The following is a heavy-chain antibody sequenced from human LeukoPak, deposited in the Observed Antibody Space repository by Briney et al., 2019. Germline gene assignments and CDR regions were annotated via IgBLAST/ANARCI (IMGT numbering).Heavy chain of an antibody. D-gene: IGHD2-2*01. CDR3: ARDEGCSSTSCYGRGAFDI. Sequence: SETLSLTCTVSGGSISSGGYYWSWIRQHPGKGLEWIGYIYYSGSTYYNPSLKSRVTISVDTSKNQFSLKLSSVTAADTAVYYCARDEGCSSTSCYGRGAFDIWGQGTMVTVSS. V-gene: IGHV4-31*03. CDR2: IYYSGST. J-gene: IGHJ3*02. CDR1: GGSISSGGYY.